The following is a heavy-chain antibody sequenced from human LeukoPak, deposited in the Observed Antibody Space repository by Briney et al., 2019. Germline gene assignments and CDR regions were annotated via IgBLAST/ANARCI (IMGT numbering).Heavy chain of an antibody. D-gene: IGHD3-22*01. J-gene: IGHJ6*03. Sequence: ASVKVPCKVSGYTFTSYGISWVRQAPGQGLEWMGWISAYNGNTNYAQKLQGRVTMTTDTPTSTAYMELRSLRSDDTAVYYCARDLFGVVASHYMDVWGKGTTVTVSS. CDR3: ARDLFGVVASHYMDV. CDR2: ISAYNGNT. V-gene: IGHV1-18*01. CDR1: GYTFTSYG.